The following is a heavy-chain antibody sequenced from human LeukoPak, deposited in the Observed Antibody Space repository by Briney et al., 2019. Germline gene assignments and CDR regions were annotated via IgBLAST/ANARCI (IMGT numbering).Heavy chain of an antibody. Sequence: GASVKVSCKASGYTFTSYGISWVRQAPGQGLEWMGWISAYNGNTNYAQKLQGRVTMTTDTSTSTAYMELRSLRSDDTAVYYCARDSVTMVRGVINYFDYWGQGTLVTASS. D-gene: IGHD3-10*01. J-gene: IGHJ4*02. V-gene: IGHV1-18*01. CDR1: GYTFTSYG. CDR2: ISAYNGNT. CDR3: ARDSVTMVRGVINYFDY.